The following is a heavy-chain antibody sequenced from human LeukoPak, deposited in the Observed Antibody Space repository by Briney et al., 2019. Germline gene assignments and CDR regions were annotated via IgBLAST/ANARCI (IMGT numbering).Heavy chain of an antibody. V-gene: IGHV4-31*03. CDR3: ARGRSNYYGMDV. CDR1: GGSISSGGYY. CDR2: IYFSENT. J-gene: IGHJ6*02. D-gene: IGHD1-26*01. Sequence: SETLSLTCTVSGGSISSGGYYWSWIRQHPGKGLEWIGYIYFSENTYYNPSLKSRVTISVDTSKNLFSLKVSSVTAADTAVYYCARGRSNYYGMDVWGQGTTVTVSS.